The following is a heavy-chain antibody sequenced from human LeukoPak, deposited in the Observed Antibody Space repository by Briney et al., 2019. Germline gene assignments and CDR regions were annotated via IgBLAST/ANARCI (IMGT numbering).Heavy chain of an antibody. CDR1: GYTFTSYD. CDR2: IYPNSGNT. Sequence: RASVNVTCKGSGYTFTSYDINWVRQATGQGLEWMGWIYPNSGNTGYAQKFQGRVTMTRNTSISTAYMELSSLRSEDTAVYYCARGKGGYSYGSNYYYGMDVWGQGTTVTVSS. J-gene: IGHJ6*02. CDR3: ARGKGGYSYGSNYYYGMDV. V-gene: IGHV1-8*01. D-gene: IGHD5-18*01.